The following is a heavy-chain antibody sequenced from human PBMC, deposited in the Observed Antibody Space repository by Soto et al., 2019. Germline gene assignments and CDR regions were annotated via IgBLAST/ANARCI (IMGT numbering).Heavy chain of an antibody. CDR1: GGSISSGGYS. J-gene: IGHJ4*02. CDR3: AREGHSSSSDY. D-gene: IGHD6-6*01. V-gene: IGHV4-30-2*01. CDR2: IYHSGST. Sequence: PSETLSLTCAVSGGSISSGGYSWSWIRQPPGKGLEWIGYIYHSGSTYYNPSLKSRVTISVDRSKNHFSLKLSSVIAADTAVYYCAREGHSSSSDYWGQGTLVTVSS.